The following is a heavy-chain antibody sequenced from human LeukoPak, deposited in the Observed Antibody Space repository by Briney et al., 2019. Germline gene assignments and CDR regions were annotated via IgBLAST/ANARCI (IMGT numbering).Heavy chain of an antibody. CDR3: AKDVSPYRAVAGTDY. Sequence: GGSLRLSWAAAGFTFSSYGMQWVRQAPGKGLEWVAVISYEGSNKYYADSVKGRFTISRDNSKHTLYLQMNSLRAEDTAVYYCAKDVSPYRAVAGTDYWGQGTLVTVSS. CDR1: GFTFSSYG. D-gene: IGHD6-19*01. J-gene: IGHJ4*02. V-gene: IGHV3-30*18. CDR2: ISYEGSNK.